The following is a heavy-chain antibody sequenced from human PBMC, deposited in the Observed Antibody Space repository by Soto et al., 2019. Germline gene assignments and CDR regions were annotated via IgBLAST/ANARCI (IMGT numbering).Heavy chain of an antibody. CDR3: ARGPGVVVAAKWFDP. Sequence: GASVKVSCKASGYTFTSYAMQWVRQAPGQRLEWMGWINAGNGNTKYSQKFQGRVTITRDTSASTAYMELSSLRSEDTAVYYCARGPGVVVAAKWFDPWGQGTLVTVSS. CDR1: GYTFTSYA. CDR2: INAGNGNT. D-gene: IGHD2-15*01. V-gene: IGHV1-3*01. J-gene: IGHJ5*02.